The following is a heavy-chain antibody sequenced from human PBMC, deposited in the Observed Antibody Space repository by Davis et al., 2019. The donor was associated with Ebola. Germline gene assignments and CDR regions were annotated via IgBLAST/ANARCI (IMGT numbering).Heavy chain of an antibody. J-gene: IGHJ4*02. V-gene: IGHV3-74*01. CDR1: GFTFSTYP. CDR3: ARDGENYSDLDY. Sequence: HTGGSLRLSCSASGFTFSTYPMHWVRQAPVKGLVWVARIQSYGTTISYADSVRGRFTISRDNAKNTLFLQMNSLRAEDSAVYYCARDGENYSDLDYWDQGTLVTVSS. D-gene: IGHD3-10*01. CDR2: IQSYGTTI.